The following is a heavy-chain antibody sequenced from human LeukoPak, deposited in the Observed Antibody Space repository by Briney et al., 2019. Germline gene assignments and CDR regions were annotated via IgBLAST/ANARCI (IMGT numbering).Heavy chain of an antibody. CDR1: GYTFTSYD. CDR2: ISAYNGNT. V-gene: IGHV1-18*01. Sequence: ASVKVSCKASGYTFTSYDINWVRQAPGQGLEWMGWISAYNGNTNYVQKLQGRVTMTTDTSTSTAYMELRSLRSDDTAVYYCARVEYSGYAEYDYWGQGTLVTVSS. J-gene: IGHJ4*02. CDR3: ARVEYSGYAEYDY. D-gene: IGHD5-12*01.